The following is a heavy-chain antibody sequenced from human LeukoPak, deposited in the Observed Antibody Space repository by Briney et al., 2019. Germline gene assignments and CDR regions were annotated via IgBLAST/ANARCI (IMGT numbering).Heavy chain of an antibody. Sequence: PGGSLRLSCAASGFTFSTYTMNWVRQAPGKGLEWVSYISSSSSTIYYADSVKGRFTISRDNAKNSLYLQMNSLRAEDTAVYYCATYGSGSYYTFDYWGQGTLVTVSS. J-gene: IGHJ4*02. CDR3: ATYGSGSYYTFDY. D-gene: IGHD3-10*01. CDR2: ISSSSSTI. V-gene: IGHV3-48*01. CDR1: GFTFSTYT.